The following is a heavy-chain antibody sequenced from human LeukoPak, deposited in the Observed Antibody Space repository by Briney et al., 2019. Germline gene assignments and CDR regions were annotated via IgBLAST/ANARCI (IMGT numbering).Heavy chain of an antibody. Sequence: MPGGSLRLSCAASGFTFSSYSMNWVRQAPGKGLEWVSSISSSSSYIYYADSVKGRFTISRDNAKNSLYLQMNSLRAEDTAVYYCARDWGSGSPWDFGCWGQGTLVTVSS. CDR2: ISSSSSYI. D-gene: IGHD3-10*01. CDR1: GFTFSSYS. CDR3: ARDWGSGSPWDFGC. V-gene: IGHV3-21*01. J-gene: IGHJ4*02.